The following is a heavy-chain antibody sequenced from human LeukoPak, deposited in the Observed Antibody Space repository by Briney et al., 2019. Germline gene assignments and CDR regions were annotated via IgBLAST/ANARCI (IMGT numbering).Heavy chain of an antibody. J-gene: IGHJ6*03. CDR3: ARAITYYDILTGYPIGDYYTDV. Sequence: ASVKVSCKASGYTFTSYDINWVRQATGQGLEWMGWMNPNSGNTGYAQKFQGRVTMTRNTSISTAYMELSSLRSEDTAVYYCARAITYYDILTGYPIGDYYTDVWGKGTTVTVSS. CDR2: MNPNSGNT. V-gene: IGHV1-8*01. CDR1: GYTFTSYD. D-gene: IGHD3-9*01.